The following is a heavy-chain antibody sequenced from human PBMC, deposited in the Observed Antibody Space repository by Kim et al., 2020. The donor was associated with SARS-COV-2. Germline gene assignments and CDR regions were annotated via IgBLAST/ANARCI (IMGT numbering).Heavy chain of an antibody. J-gene: IGHJ4*02. D-gene: IGHD2-15*01. V-gene: IGHV3-33*06. CDR3: AKERRKYCSGGSCLLEY. Sequence: VKGRFTVSRDHAKNTLYLQMNNLRAEDTAVYYCAKERRKYCSGGSCLLEYWGQGTLVTVSS.